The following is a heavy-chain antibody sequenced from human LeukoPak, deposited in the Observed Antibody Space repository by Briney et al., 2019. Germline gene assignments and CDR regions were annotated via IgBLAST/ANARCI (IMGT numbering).Heavy chain of an antibody. V-gene: IGHV1-69*05. Sequence: AASVKVSCKASGGTFSSYGISWVRQAPGQGLEWMGGIIPIFGTANYAQKFQGRVTITRNTSISTAYMELSSLRSEDTAVYYCARGPYYYDSSGYYYYYYYMDVWGKGTTVTISS. D-gene: IGHD3-22*01. J-gene: IGHJ6*03. CDR1: GGTFSSYG. CDR3: ARGPYYYDSSGYYYYYYYMDV. CDR2: IIPIFGTA.